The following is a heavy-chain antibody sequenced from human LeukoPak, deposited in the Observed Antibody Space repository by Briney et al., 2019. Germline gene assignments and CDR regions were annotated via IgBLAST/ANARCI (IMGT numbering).Heavy chain of an antibody. V-gene: IGHV4-30-4*01. Sequence: SETLSLTCTVSGLSISSGDYYWGWIRQPPGKGLEWLAYIYYSGSTYYNPSLKSRVTISVDTSKNQFSLKLSSVTAADTAVYYCARVVVAATIFARSYYFDYWGQGTLVSVSS. D-gene: IGHD2-15*01. J-gene: IGHJ4*02. CDR1: GLSISSGDYY. CDR2: IYYSGST. CDR3: ARVVVAATIFARSYYFDY.